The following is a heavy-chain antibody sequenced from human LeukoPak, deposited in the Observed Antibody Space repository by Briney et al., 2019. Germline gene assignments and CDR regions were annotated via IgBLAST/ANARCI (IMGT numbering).Heavy chain of an antibody. J-gene: IGHJ1*01. CDR2: ISGSGGST. CDR3: AKDLVMATITGYFQH. D-gene: IGHD5-24*01. V-gene: IGHV3-23*01. Sequence: PGGSLRLSCATSGFTFSTYTMSWVRQAPGKGLEWVSAISGSGGSTHYADSVKGRFTISRDNSKNTLYLQMNSLRAEDTAVYYCAKDLVMATITGYFQHWGQGTLVTVSS. CDR1: GFTFSTYT.